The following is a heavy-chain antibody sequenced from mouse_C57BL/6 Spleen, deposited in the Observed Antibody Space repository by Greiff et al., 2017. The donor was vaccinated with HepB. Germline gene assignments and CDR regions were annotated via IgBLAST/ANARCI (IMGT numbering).Heavy chain of an antibody. Sequence: VKLQESGPELVKPGASVKLSCKASGYTFTSYDINWVKQRPGQGLEWIGWIYPRDGSTKYNEKFKGKATLTVDTSSSTAYMELHSLTSEDSAVYFCARKGGYSNYGNYYAMDYWGQGTSVTVSS. CDR2: IYPRDGST. CDR1: GYTFTSYD. J-gene: IGHJ4*01. V-gene: IGHV1-85*01. D-gene: IGHD2-5*01. CDR3: ARKGGYSNYGNYYAMDY.